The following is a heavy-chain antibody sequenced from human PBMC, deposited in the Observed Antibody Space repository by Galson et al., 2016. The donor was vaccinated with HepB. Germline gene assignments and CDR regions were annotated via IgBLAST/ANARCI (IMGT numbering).Heavy chain of an antibody. CDR1: GFTFGSYA. CDR2: IKQDGSEK. CDR3: ARDRGGTYSNCFDY. V-gene: IGHV3-7*03. D-gene: IGHD1-26*01. Sequence: SLRLSCAASGFTFGSYAMSWVRQAPGKGLEWVANIKQDGSEKYYVDSVKGRFTISRDNAKNSLYLQINSLSAEDTAVYYCARDRGGTYSNCFDYWGQGTMVTVSS. J-gene: IGHJ4*02.